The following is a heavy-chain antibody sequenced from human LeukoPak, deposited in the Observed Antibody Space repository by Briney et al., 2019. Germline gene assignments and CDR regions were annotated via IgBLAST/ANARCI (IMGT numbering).Heavy chain of an antibody. Sequence: PSQTLSLTCTVSGGSISSGGYYWSWIRQPPGKGLEWIGYIYHSGSTYYNPSLKSRVTISVDRSKNQFSLKLSSVTAADTAVYYCARAQRWLQSYYWGQGTLVTVSS. CDR3: ARAQRWLQSYY. CDR2: IYHSGST. CDR1: GGSISSGGYY. J-gene: IGHJ4*02. V-gene: IGHV4-30-2*01. D-gene: IGHD5-24*01.